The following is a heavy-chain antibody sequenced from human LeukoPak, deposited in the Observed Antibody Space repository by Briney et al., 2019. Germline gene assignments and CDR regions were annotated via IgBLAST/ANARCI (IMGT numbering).Heavy chain of an antibody. D-gene: IGHD3-10*01. J-gene: IGHJ5*02. V-gene: IGHV3-74*01. CDR3: ARDGGVLRFGELFGWFDP. CDR1: GFTFNDYA. CDR2: INSDGSST. Sequence: GGSLRLSCAASGFTFNDYAMHWVRQAPGKGLEWVSRINSDGSSTSYADSVKGRFTISRDNAKNTLYLQMNSLRAEDTAVYYCARDGGVLRFGELFGWFDPWGQGTLVTVSS.